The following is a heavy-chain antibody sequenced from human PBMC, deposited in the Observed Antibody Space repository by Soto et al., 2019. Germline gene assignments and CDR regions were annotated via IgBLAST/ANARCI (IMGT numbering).Heavy chain of an antibody. CDR1: GGSISSGGYY. CDR2: IYYSGST. V-gene: IGHV4-31*03. Sequence: QVQLQESGPGLVKPSQTLSLTCTVSGGSISSGGYYWSWIRQHPGKGLEWLGYIYYSGSTYYNPSLKSRVTISVDTSKNQFSLKLSSVTAADTAVYYCARETSRYYYYYMDVWGKGTTVTVSS. CDR3: ARETSRYYYYYMDV. J-gene: IGHJ6*03.